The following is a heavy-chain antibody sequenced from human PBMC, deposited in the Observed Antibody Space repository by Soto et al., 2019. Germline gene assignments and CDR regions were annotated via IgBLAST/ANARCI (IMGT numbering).Heavy chain of an antibody. CDR1: GGSISSGGYY. V-gene: IGHV4-31*03. J-gene: IGHJ6*02. CDR2: IYYSGST. Sequence: QVQLQESGPGLVKPSQTLSLTCTVSGGSISSGGYYWSWIRQHAGKGLEWIGYIYYSGSTYYNPCLKSRVTISVDTSKNQFSLKLSSVTAADTAVYYCARALVDKEAYYYGMDVWGQGTTVTVSS. CDR3: ARALVDKEAYYYGMDV. D-gene: IGHD5-12*01.